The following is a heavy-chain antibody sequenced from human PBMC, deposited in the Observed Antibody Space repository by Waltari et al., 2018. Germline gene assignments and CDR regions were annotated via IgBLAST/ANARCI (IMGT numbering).Heavy chain of an antibody. CDR1: AYTFTVHY. J-gene: IGHJ6*02. Sequence: QLQLVQSGAWVKKPGASVTVSSNASAYTFTVHYMQWVRQAPGHWLEWMGRINPNSGGTNYAQKFQGRVTMTRDTSISTAYMELSRLRSDDTAVYYCARAGDTIFGVVTYGMDVWGQGTTVTVSS. D-gene: IGHD3-3*01. V-gene: IGHV1-2*06. CDR2: INPNSGGT. CDR3: ARAGDTIFGVVTYGMDV.